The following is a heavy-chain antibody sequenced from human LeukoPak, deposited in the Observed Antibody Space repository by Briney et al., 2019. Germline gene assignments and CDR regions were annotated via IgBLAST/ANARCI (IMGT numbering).Heavy chain of an antibody. CDR2: ISDSGVTA. J-gene: IGHJ4*02. Sequence: GGSLRLSCAASGFTFSSYSMNWVRQAPGQGLDWVSAISDSGVTAYYADSVKGRFTISRDNSKSTLYLQMNSLRAEDTAVYYCANLNAPYWGNFDYWGQGTLVTVSS. CDR3: ANLNAPYWGNFDY. V-gene: IGHV3-23*01. D-gene: IGHD3-16*01. CDR1: GFTFSSYS.